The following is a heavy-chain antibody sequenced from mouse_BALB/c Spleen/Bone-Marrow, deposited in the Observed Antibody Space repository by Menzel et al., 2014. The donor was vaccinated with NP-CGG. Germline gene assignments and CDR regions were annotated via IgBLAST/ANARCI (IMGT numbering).Heavy chain of an antibody. V-gene: IGHV7-3*02. CDR1: GFTFTDYY. Sequence: EVKLVESGGGLVQPGGSLRLSCATSGFTFTDYYMGWVRQPPGKALEWLGFIRNKPNGYTTGYSASVKGRFTISRDNSQSILYLQMNTLRAEDSATYYCARAGHYYAMDYWGQGTSVTVSS. CDR2: IRNKPNGYTT. CDR3: ARAGHYYAMDY. J-gene: IGHJ4*01.